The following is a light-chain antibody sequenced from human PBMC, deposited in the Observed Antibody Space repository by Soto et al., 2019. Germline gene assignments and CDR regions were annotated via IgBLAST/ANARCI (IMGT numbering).Light chain of an antibody. J-gene: IGLJ2*01. CDR3: QSYDNSLSGVV. CDR1: GSNIGADYA. Sequence: QSVLTQPPSLSGAPGQRVTISCAGSGSNIGADYAVHWYQQLPGTAPKLLIYDTTSRPSGVPERFSGSRSGTSASLAITGLQTEDEANYYCQSYDNSLSGVVFGEGTKVTVL. CDR2: DTT. V-gene: IGLV1-40*01.